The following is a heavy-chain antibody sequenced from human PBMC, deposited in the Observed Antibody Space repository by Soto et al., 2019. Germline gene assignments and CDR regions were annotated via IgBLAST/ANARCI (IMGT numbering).Heavy chain of an antibody. V-gene: IGHV2-5*02. Sequence: QITLKESGPTLVKPTQTLTLTCTFSGFSLSTTGVGVGWIRQPPGKALEWLALIYWDDDKRYNPSLNSRLTITKDTFKNQGVLAMTSIDPSDTASFYCVQSRCGGDCLQSYSSHSYYGLDVWGQGTTVTVSS. CDR2: IYWDDDK. CDR1: GFSLSTTGVG. J-gene: IGHJ6*02. CDR3: VQSRCGGDCLQSYSSHSYYGLDV. D-gene: IGHD2-21*02.